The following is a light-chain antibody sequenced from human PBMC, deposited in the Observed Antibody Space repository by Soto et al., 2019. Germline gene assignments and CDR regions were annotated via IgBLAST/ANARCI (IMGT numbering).Light chain of an antibody. CDR1: QSLLHSNGYNY. CDR2: LAY. CDR3: MQALQTPLT. J-gene: IGKJ4*01. V-gene: IGKV2-28*01. Sequence: DIVMTQSPLSLPVTPGEPASISCRSSQSLLHSNGYNYLDWYLQKPGQSPQLLIYLAYSRASGVPDRFSGSGSGTDFTLKISRVEAEDVGLYYCMQALQTPLTFGGGTKVEIK.